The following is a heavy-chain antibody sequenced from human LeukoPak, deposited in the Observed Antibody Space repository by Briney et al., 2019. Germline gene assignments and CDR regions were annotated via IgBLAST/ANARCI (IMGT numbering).Heavy chain of an antibody. J-gene: IGHJ4*02. D-gene: IGHD5-12*01. CDR2: IYYSGST. CDR1: GGSISSYY. Sequence: SETLSLTCTVSGGSISSYYWSWIRQPPGKGLEWIGYIYYSGSTSYNPSLKSRVTMSVDTSKNQFSLKPTSVTAADTAVYYCARVYSGYGGYAIDSWGQGTLVTVSS. CDR3: ARVYSGYGGYAIDS. V-gene: IGHV4-59*01.